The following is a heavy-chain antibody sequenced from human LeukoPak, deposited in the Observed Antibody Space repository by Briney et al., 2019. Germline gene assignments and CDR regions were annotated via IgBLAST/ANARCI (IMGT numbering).Heavy chain of an antibody. CDR2: ISPYNGNT. J-gene: IGHJ5*02. D-gene: IGHD2-15*01. Sequence: ASVKVSCKASGYTFTSYGISWVRQAPGQGLEWMGWISPYNGNTNYAQKLQGRVTMTTDTSTSTAYMELRSLRSDDTAVYYCARDLSLWDIVVVVAATPRSGWFDPWGQGTLVTVSS. CDR3: ARDLSLWDIVVVVAATPRSGWFDP. V-gene: IGHV1-18*01. CDR1: GYTFTSYG.